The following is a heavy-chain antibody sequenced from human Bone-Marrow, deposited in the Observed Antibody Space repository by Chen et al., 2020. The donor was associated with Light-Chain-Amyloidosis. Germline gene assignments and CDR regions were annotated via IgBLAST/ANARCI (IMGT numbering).Heavy chain of an antibody. J-gene: IGHJ6*02. CDR1: GFTLSDFT. CDR3: TRHLSRTSAAAVYGMDG. V-gene: IGHV3-73*01. Sequence: EVQLVESGGGLVQPGGSLKLSCAASGFTLSDFTMHWVRQASGKGLEWVGRIRSKANSYATAYAASVKGRFTISRDDSKNTAYLQMNSLKTEDTAVYYCTRHLSRTSAAAVYGMDGWGQGTTVTVSS. CDR2: IRSKANSYAT. D-gene: IGHD6-13*01.